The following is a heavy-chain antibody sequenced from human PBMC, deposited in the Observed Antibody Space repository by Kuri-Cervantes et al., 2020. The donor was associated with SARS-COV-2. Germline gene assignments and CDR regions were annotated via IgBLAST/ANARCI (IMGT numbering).Heavy chain of an antibody. V-gene: IGHV4-59*01. J-gene: IGHJ4*02. CDR3: ASGNDFSLDY. CDR2: MYYTGKS. Sequence: GSLRLSCTVSYASMTSFYWSWIRQSPGRGLEWIDYMYYTGKSNYNPSLESRVSMSLAASESRFFLTLTSVTTADTAIYYCASGNDFSLDYWGQGILVTVSS. D-gene: IGHD4-11*01. CDR1: YASMTSFY.